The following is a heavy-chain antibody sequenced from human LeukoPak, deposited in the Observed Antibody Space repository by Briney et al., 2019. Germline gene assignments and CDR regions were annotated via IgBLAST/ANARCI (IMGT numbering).Heavy chain of an antibody. V-gene: IGHV3-23*01. CDR1: GFSFSSYG. Sequence: GGSLRLSCAASGFSFSSYGMSWVRQAPGKGLEWVSGISDSGDSTYYADSVKGRFTISRDISKNTLFLQMNSLRAEDTAVYYCATTFWTTVTKKAWFDPWGQGTLVTVSS. J-gene: IGHJ5*02. D-gene: IGHD4-17*01. CDR3: ATTFWTTVTKKAWFDP. CDR2: ISDSGDST.